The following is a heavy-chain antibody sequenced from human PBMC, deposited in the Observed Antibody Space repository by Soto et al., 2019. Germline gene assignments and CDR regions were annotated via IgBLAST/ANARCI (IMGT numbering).Heavy chain of an antibody. CDR2: IYYSGST. V-gene: IGHV4-39*01. J-gene: IGHJ6*03. Sequence: SETLSLTCTVSRGSISNNNYLWGWIRQPPGKGLEWIGNIYYSGSTFYNPSLKSRVTIAVDTSKNQFSLILTSVTAADTAVYYCARVLRDYPFYYYYMDVWGKGTTVTVSS. CDR1: RGSISNNNYL. CDR3: ARVLRDYPFYYYYMDV. D-gene: IGHD3-10*01.